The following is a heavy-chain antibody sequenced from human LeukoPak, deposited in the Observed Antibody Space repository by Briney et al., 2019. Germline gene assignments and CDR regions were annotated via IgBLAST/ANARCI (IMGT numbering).Heavy chain of an antibody. Sequence: GGSLRLSCAASGFTFSSYAMHWVLQAPGKGLEWVAVISDDGSNKYYTDSVKGRFTISRDNSKNTLYLQMSSLRAEDTAVYYCARGVDYWGQGTLVTVSS. CDR3: ARGVDY. J-gene: IGHJ4*02. CDR2: ISDDGSNK. CDR1: GFTFSSYA. V-gene: IGHV3-30*04.